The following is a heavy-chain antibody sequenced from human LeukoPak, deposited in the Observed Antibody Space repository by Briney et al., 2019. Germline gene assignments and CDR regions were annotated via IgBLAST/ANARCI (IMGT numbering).Heavy chain of an antibody. Sequence: PGRSLRLSCAASGFTLSSYGMHWVRQAPGKGLDWVAVIWYDGSDKYYTDSVKGRFTISRDISKNTLYLEMNSLRAEDTAKYYCAREVRIGVRGLIRARYGMDVWGQGTTVTVSS. CDR2: IWYDGSDK. CDR3: AREVRIGVRGLIRARYGMDV. V-gene: IGHV3-33*01. J-gene: IGHJ6*02. CDR1: GFTLSSYG. D-gene: IGHD3-10*01.